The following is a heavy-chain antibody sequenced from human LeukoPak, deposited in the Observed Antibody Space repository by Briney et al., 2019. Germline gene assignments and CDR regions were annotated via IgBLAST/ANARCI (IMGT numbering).Heavy chain of an antibody. Sequence: SVKVSCKASGGTFSSYAISWVRQAPGQGLEWMGGIIPIFGTANYAQKFQGRVTITTDESTSTAYMELSSLRSEDTAMYYCASYSGYSSSWPNYYFDYWGQGTLVTVSS. V-gene: IGHV1-69*05. CDR1: GGTFSSYA. CDR3: ASYSGYSSSWPNYYFDY. J-gene: IGHJ4*02. D-gene: IGHD6-13*01. CDR2: IIPIFGTA.